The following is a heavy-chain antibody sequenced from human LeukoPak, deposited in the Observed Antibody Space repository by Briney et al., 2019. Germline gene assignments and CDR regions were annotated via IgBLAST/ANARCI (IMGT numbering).Heavy chain of an antibody. V-gene: IGHV3-21*01. Sequence: PGGSLRLSCAASGFTVGNVYMTWVRQAPGKGLEWVSSISSSSSYIYYADSVKGRFTISRDNAKNSLYLQMNSLRAEDTAVYYCAILDPMQVYFQHWGQGTLVTVSS. CDR1: GFTVGNVY. CDR3: AILDPMQVYFQH. CDR2: ISSSSSYI. J-gene: IGHJ1*01.